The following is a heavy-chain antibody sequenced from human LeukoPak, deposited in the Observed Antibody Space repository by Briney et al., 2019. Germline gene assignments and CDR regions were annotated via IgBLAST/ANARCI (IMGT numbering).Heavy chain of an antibody. CDR2: ISGGGGST. CDR1: GFTFSSYA. D-gene: IGHD3-22*01. CDR3: AKGRAYYYDSNGYYFDY. J-gene: IGHJ4*02. Sequence: GGSLRLSCAASGFTFSSYAMSWVRQAPGKGLEWVSAISGGGGSTYYAVSVKGRFTISRDNSKNTLYLQMDSLRAEDTAVYYCAKGRAYYYDSNGYYFDYWGQGTLVPVSS. V-gene: IGHV3-23*01.